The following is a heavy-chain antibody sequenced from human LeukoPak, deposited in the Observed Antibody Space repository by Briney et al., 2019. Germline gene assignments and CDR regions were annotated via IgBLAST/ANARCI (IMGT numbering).Heavy chain of an antibody. J-gene: IGHJ4*02. Sequence: GGSLRLSCAASGFTFSSYWMSWVRQAPGKGLEWVANIKRDGSEKYYVDSVKGRFTISRDNAKNSLYLQMNSLRAEDTALYYCAKDYDSSGYYGGQGSFDYWGQGTLVTVSS. CDR3: AKDYDSSGYYGGQGSFDY. CDR1: GFTFSSYW. V-gene: IGHV3-7*03. CDR2: IKRDGSEK. D-gene: IGHD3-22*01.